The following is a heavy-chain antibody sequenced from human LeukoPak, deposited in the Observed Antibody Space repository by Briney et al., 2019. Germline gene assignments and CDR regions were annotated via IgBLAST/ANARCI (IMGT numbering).Heavy chain of an antibody. J-gene: IGHJ4*02. CDR3: ARDGGGPLD. Sequence: PGGSLRLSCAASGFTLRTSWMSWVRQAPGKGLEWVANIKQDGSEKNYLDSVKGRFTISRDNAKNSLYLQMNSLRDDDTAVYYCARDGGGPLDWGQGTLVTVS. D-gene: IGHD3-10*01. V-gene: IGHV3-7*01. CDR2: IKQDGSEK. CDR1: GFTLRTSW.